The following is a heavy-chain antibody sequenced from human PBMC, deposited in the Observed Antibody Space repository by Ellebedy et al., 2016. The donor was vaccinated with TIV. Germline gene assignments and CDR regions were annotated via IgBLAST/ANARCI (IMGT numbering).Heavy chain of an antibody. J-gene: IGHJ4*02. Sequence: GESLKISXVASGFTFRSHGIYWVRQAPGKGLEWVAVISSDGSNKYYADFVKSRFTISRDNSKNTLYLQMNSLRTDDMAVYYCARGGSSGSSDYWGQGTLVTVSS. V-gene: IGHV3-30*03. CDR2: ISSDGSNK. CDR3: ARGGSSGSSDY. D-gene: IGHD3-10*01. CDR1: GFTFRSHG.